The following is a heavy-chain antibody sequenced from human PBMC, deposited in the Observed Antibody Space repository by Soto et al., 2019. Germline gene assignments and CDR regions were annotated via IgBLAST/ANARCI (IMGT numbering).Heavy chain of an antibody. CDR3: AKDHDSGYDWCDY. CDR1: GFTFSGYA. V-gene: IGHV3-23*01. Sequence: GFLRLSCAASGFTFSGYAMSRVRQAPGKGLEWVSAISGSGGSTYYADSVKGRFTISRDNSKNTLYLHMNSLRAEDTAVYYCAKDHDSGYDWCDYWGQGTLVTVSS. D-gene: IGHD5-12*01. J-gene: IGHJ4*02. CDR2: ISGSGGST.